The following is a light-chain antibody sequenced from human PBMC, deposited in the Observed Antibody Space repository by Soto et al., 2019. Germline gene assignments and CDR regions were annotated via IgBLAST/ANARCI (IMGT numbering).Light chain of an antibody. CDR1: SGSIASNY. Sequence: NFMLTQPHSVSESPGKTVTISCTRSSGSIASNYVQWYQQRPGSAPTTVIYEDNQRPSGVPDRFSGSIDSSSNSASLTISGLKTEDEADYYCQSYDSSNQGVVFDGGTKLTVL. CDR3: QSYDSSNQGVV. V-gene: IGLV6-57*04. J-gene: IGLJ2*01. CDR2: EDN.